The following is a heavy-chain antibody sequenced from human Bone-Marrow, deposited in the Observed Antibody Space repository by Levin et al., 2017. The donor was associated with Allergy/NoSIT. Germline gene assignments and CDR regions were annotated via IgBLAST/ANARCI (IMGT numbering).Heavy chain of an antibody. J-gene: IGHJ4*02. CDR3: AGAVAGTVGSDS. CDR1: GGSISDYY. D-gene: IGHD6-19*01. V-gene: IGHV4-4*07. CDR2: IYSSGST. Sequence: SETLSLTCTFSGGSISDYYLSWIRQPAGKGLEWIGRIYSSGSTYYNPSLKSRVTMSADTSKNHFSLRLTSVTAADTAVYFCAGAVAGTVGSDSWGQGALVTVSS.